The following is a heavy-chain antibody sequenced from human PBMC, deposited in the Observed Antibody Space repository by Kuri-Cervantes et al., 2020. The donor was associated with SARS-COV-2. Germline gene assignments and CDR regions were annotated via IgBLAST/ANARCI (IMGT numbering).Heavy chain of an antibody. CDR3: ARDLGGSNYGGGDY. D-gene: IGHD4-23*01. CDR2: INHSGST. V-gene: IGHV4-34*01. CDR1: GGSFSGYY. J-gene: IGHJ4*02. Sequence: GSLRLSCAVYGGSFSGYYWSWIRQPPGKGLEWIGEINHSGSTNYNPSLKRRVTISVDTSKNQFSLKLSSVTAADTAVYYCARDLGGSNYGGGDYWGQGTLVTVSS.